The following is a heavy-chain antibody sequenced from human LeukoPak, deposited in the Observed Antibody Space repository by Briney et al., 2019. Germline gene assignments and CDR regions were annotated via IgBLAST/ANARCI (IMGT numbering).Heavy chain of an antibody. CDR2: IIPIFGTA. J-gene: IGHJ5*02. V-gene: IGHV1-69*13. CDR3: ARDHRTYNWNRVWFDP. D-gene: IGHD1-20*01. CDR1: GGTFSSYA. Sequence: SVKVSCKASGGTFSSYAISWVRQAPGQGLEWMGGIIPIFGTANYAQKFKGRVTITADESTSTASMELSSLRSEDTAVYYCARDHRTYNWNRVWFDPWGQGTLVTVSS.